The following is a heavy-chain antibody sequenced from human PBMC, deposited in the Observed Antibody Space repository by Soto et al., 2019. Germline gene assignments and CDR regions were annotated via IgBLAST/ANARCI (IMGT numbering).Heavy chain of an antibody. CDR1: GYTFTSYG. CDR3: ARDTAPSDV. J-gene: IGHJ6*02. D-gene: IGHD4-17*01. CDR2: INAGNGNT. Sequence: GASVKVSCKASGYTFTSYGISWVRQAPGQGLEWMGWINAGNGNTKYSQKFQGRVTITRDTSASTAYMELSSLRSEDTAVYCCARDTAPSDVWGQGTTVTVSS. V-gene: IGHV1-3*01.